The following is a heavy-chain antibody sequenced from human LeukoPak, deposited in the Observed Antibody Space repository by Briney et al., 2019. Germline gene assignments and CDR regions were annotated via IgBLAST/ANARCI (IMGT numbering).Heavy chain of an antibody. CDR3: ATDLGYCSGGSCYSGPPDV. CDR1: GRSFSGYY. V-gene: IGHV4-34*01. J-gene: IGHJ6*02. Sequence: SETLSLTCAVYGRSFSGYYWSWIRQPPGKGLEWIGEINHSGSTNYNPSLKSRVTISVDTSKNQFSLKLSSVTAADTAVYYCATDLGYCSGGSCYSGPPDVWGQGATVTVSS. CDR2: INHSGST. D-gene: IGHD2-15*01.